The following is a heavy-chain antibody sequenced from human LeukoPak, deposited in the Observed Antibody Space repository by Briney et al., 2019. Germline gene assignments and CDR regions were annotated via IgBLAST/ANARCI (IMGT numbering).Heavy chain of an antibody. Sequence: SQTLSLTCTVSGGSISSSPYYWSWIRQPAGKGLEWIGRFFASGSTDYSPSLKSRLTISVDTSKNQFSLDLNSVTAADTAVYYCASVRSNYYRSPLDSWGQGTLVTVSS. CDR2: FFASGST. CDR3: ASVRSNYYRSPLDS. J-gene: IGHJ4*02. D-gene: IGHD3-22*01. CDR1: GGSISSSPYY. V-gene: IGHV4-61*02.